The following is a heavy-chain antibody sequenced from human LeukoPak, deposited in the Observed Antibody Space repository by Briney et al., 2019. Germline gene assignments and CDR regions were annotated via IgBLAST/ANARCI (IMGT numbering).Heavy chain of an antibody. D-gene: IGHD1-26*01. Sequence: GGSLILSCGVSGFTFNSYSMNWVRQAPGKGLEWVASIIGSGSEMFYADSLKGRFTISRDNSENSLYLQMNSLRVEDTAVYYCAKVQSDIVGAMFFAFDVWGQGTMVSVSS. CDR2: IIGSGSEM. CDR3: AKVQSDIVGAMFFAFDV. V-gene: IGHV3-21*06. J-gene: IGHJ3*01. CDR1: GFTFNSYS.